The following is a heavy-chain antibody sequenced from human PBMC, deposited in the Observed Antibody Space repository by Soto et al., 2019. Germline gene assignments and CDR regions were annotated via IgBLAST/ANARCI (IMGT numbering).Heavy chain of an antibody. CDR3: ARDRKTYGSGSYYVGYYYGMDV. D-gene: IGHD3-10*01. CDR1: GGSIGSGGYY. Sequence: PSETLSLTCTVSGGSIGSGGYYWSWIRQHPGKGLEWIGYIYYSGSTYYNPSLKSRVTISVDTSKNQFSLKLSSVTAADTAVYYCARDRKTYGSGSYYVGYYYGMDVWGQGTTVTVS. J-gene: IGHJ6*02. V-gene: IGHV4-31*03. CDR2: IYYSGST.